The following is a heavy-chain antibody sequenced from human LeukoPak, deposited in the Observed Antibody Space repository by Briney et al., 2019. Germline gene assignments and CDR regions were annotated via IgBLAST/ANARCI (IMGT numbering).Heavy chain of an antibody. CDR3: ARVDITTLEVYY. J-gene: IGHJ4*02. D-gene: IGHD3-22*01. CDR1: GGSISSGDYY. CDR2: IYYSGST. V-gene: IGHV4-30-4*08. Sequence: SETLSLTCTVSGGSISSGDYYWSWLRQPPGKGLEWIGYIYYSGSTYYNPSLKSRVTISIDTSKNQFSLKLSSVTASDTAVYYCARVDITTLEVYYWGQGTLVTVSS.